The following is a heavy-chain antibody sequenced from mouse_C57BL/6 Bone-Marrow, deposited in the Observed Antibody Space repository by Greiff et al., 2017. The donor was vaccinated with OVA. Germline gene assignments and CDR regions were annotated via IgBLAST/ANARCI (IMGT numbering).Heavy chain of an antibody. CDR3: ARRANWEGGFAY. J-gene: IGHJ3*01. D-gene: IGHD4-1*01. Sequence: QVTLKVSGPGLLQSSQTLSLTCSFSGFSLSTYGMGVSWIRQPSGKGLEWLAHIYWDDDKRYNPSLNSLLTISKDTSRNQVFLKITSVDTADTATYYCARRANWEGGFAYWGQGTLVTVSA. CDR2: IYWDDDK. CDR1: GFSLSTYGMG. V-gene: IGHV8-12*01.